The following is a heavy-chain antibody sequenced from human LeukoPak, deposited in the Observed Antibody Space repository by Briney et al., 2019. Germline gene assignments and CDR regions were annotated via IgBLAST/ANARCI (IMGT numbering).Heavy chain of an antibody. D-gene: IGHD5-12*01. CDR1: GFTFSGYW. CDR2: IKQDGSEK. Sequence: GGSLRLSCAASGFTFSGYWMSWVRQAPGKGLEWVANIKQDGSEKYYVDSVKGRFTISRDNAKNSLYLQMNSLRAEDTAVYYCARGFSWLDYWGQGTLVTVSS. CDR3: ARGFSWLDY. J-gene: IGHJ4*02. V-gene: IGHV3-7*04.